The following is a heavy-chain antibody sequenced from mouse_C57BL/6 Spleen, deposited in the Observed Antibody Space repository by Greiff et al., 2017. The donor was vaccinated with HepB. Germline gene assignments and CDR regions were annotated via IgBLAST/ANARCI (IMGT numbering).Heavy chain of an antibody. J-gene: IGHJ4*01. CDR3: ARDDYDGRVDY. CDR2: IYPRSGNT. D-gene: IGHD2-4*01. Sequence: LQESGAELARPGASVKLSCKASGYTFTSYGISWVKQRTGQGLEWIGEIYPRSGNTYYNEKFKGKATLTADKSSSTAYMELRSLTSEDSAVYFCARDDYDGRVDYWGQGTSVTVSS. CDR1: GYTFTSYG. V-gene: IGHV1-81*01.